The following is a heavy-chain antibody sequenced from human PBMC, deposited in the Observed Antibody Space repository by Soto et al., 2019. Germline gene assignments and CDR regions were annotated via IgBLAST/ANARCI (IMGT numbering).Heavy chain of an antibody. CDR1: GGSISSSSYY. J-gene: IGHJ4*02. D-gene: IGHD2-2*01. CDR2: IYYSGST. V-gene: IGHV4-39*01. CDR3: ASTGVPAALIEYYFDY. Sequence: SETLSLTCTVSGGSISSSSYYWGWIRQPPGKGLEWIGSIYYSGSTYYNPSLKSRVTISVDTSKNQFSLKLSSVTAADTAVYYCASTGVPAALIEYYFDYWGQGTLVTVSS.